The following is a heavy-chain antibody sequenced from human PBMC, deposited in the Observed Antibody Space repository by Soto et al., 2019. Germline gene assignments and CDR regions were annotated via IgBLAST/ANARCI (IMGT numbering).Heavy chain of an antibody. J-gene: IGHJ6*02. CDR3: ARHGLNYYYGMDV. V-gene: IGHV5-10-1*01. CDR1: GYRFTSYW. Sequence: GESLKISCKGSGYRFTSYWINWVRQMPGKGLEWMGRIDPSDSYTNYSPSFQGHVTVSVDKSISTAYLQWSSLKASDTAMYYCARHGLNYYYGMDVWGQGTTVTVSS. CDR2: IDPSDSYT. D-gene: IGHD3-22*01.